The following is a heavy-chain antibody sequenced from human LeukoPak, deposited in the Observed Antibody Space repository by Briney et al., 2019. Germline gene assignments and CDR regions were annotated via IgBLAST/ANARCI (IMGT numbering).Heavy chain of an antibody. CDR2: INPSGGST. Sequence: ASVKVSCKASGYTFTSYYMHWVRQAPGQGLGWMGIINPSGGSTSYAQKFQGRVTMTRDTSTSTVHMELSSLRSEDTAVYYCASAGSGPREVMGKHAFDIWGLGTMVTVSS. J-gene: IGHJ3*02. D-gene: IGHD7-27*01. V-gene: IGHV1-46*01. CDR3: ASAGSGPREVMGKHAFDI. CDR1: GYTFTSYY.